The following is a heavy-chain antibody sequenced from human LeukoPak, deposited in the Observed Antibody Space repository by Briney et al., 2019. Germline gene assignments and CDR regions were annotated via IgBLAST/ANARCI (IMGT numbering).Heavy chain of an antibody. CDR2: ISYDGSNK. D-gene: IGHD3-10*01. CDR3: ARAQNYYNSPFSY. V-gene: IGHV3-30-3*01. CDR1: GFTFSYYA. J-gene: IGHJ4*02. Sequence: GGSLRLSCAASGFTFSYYAMHWVHQAPGKGLEWVAIISYDGSNKYHADSVKGRFTISRDNSQNTLYLQMSSLRAEDTAVYYCARAQNYYNSPFSYWGQGTLVTVSS.